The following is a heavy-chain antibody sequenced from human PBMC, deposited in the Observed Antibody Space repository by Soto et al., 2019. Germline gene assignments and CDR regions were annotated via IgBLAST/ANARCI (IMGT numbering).Heavy chain of an antibody. CDR2: IYYSGST. CDR1: GGSISSGGYY. Sequence: QVQLQESGPGLVKPSQTLSLTCTVSGGSISSGGYYWSWIRQHPGKGLEWIGYIYYSGSTYYNPSLKSRITISVETSKNQFSLKLSSVTAADTAVYYCARGGYSGYDSPFDYWGQGTLVTVSS. J-gene: IGHJ4*02. D-gene: IGHD5-12*01. CDR3: ARGGYSGYDSPFDY. V-gene: IGHV4-31*03.